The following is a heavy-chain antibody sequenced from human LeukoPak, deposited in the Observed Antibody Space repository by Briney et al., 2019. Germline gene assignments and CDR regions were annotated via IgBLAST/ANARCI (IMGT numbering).Heavy chain of an antibody. CDR3: ARDYNNWYFDL. CDR2: IYPSGSA. V-gene: IGHV4-4*07. D-gene: IGHD5-24*01. J-gene: IGHJ2*01. CDR1: GDSISSYY. Sequence: PSETLSLTCDVSGDSISSYYWSWIRQPAGKGLEWLGRIYPSGSANYNPSLKSRGTMSVDTSKNQFSLRLSSVTAADTAVYFCARDYNNWYFDLWGRGTLFTVSS.